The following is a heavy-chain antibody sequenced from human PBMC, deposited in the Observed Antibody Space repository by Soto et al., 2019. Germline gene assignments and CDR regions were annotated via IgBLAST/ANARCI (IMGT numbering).Heavy chain of an antibody. CDR3: ARDHDDYGDYERGYYYYYGMDV. D-gene: IGHD4-17*01. Sequence: SVKVSCKASGGTFSSYAISWVRQAPGQGLEWMGGIIPIFGTANYAQKFQGRVTITADESTSTAYMELSSLRSEDTAVYYCARDHDDYGDYERGYYYYYGMDVWSQGTTVTVSS. V-gene: IGHV1-69*13. CDR2: IIPIFGTA. J-gene: IGHJ6*02. CDR1: GGTFSSYA.